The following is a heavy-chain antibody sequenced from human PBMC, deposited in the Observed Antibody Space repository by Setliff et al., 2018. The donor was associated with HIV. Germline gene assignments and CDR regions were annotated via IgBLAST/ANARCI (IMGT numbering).Heavy chain of an antibody. CDR1: GGSISSYY. J-gene: IGHJ4*02. Sequence: ETLSLTCTVSGGSISSYYWSWIRQYPGRGLEWVSGINWNGGSIGYADSVKGRFAISRDNGKNSLYLQMNSLRVEDTALYYCARGFCSGGSCYYFPPLDCWGQGTLVTVSS. CDR3: ARGFCSGGSCYYFPPLDC. CDR2: INWNGGSI. D-gene: IGHD2-15*01. V-gene: IGHV3-20*04.